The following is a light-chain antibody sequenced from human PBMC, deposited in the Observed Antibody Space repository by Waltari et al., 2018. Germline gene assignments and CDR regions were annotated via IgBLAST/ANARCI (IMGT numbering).Light chain of an antibody. CDR1: QNIYNW. V-gene: IGKV1-39*01. J-gene: IGKJ1*01. CDR2: AAS. CDR3: QQSYSTSVT. Sequence: DIQMTHFPSILSASIGDRVTITCRASQNIYNWLAWYQQKPGRAPKLLIYAASSLQSGVPSRFSGSGSGTDFTLTINSLQPEDFATYYCQQSYSTSVTFGQGTKVEIK.